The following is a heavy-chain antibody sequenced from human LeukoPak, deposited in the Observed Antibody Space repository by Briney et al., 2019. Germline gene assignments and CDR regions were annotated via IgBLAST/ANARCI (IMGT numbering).Heavy chain of an antibody. CDR1: GGTFSSYA. J-gene: IGHJ4*02. Sequence: ASVKVSCKASGGTFSSYAISWVRQAPGQGLEWVGRIIPIFGTANYAQKFQGRVTITTDESTSTAYMELSSLRSEDAAVYYCARDPYYDDSSGYYYGYWGQGTLVTVSS. V-gene: IGHV1-69*05. D-gene: IGHD3-22*01. CDR2: IIPIFGTA. CDR3: ARDPYYDDSSGYYYGY.